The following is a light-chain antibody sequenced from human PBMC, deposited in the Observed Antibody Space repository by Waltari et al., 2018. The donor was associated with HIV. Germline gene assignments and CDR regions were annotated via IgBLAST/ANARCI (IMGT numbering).Light chain of an antibody. Sequence: EIVLTQSPASLSLSPGERATLPCRASQSVATYLAWYQHKPGQAPRLLLYDVFQRATGIPARFSGSGSGTDFTLTISSLEPEDFAVYYCQERSSLPPAFGQGTRLEIK. CDR1: QSVATY. V-gene: IGKV3-11*01. J-gene: IGKJ5*01. CDR3: QERSSLPPA. CDR2: DVF.